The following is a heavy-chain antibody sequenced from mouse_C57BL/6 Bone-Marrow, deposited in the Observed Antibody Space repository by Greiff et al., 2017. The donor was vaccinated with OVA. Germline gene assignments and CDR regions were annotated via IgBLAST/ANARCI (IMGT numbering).Heavy chain of an antibody. CDR3: ARECFTTDYYYAMDY. J-gene: IGHJ4*01. CDR1: GYTFTNYW. D-gene: IGHD1-1*01. Sequence: QVQLQQSGAELVRPGTSVKMSCKASGYTFTNYWIGWAKQRPGHGLEWIGDIYPGGGYTNYNEKFKGKATLTADKSSSTAYMQFSSLTSEDSAIYDGARECFTTDYYYAMDYWGQGTSVTVSS. CDR2: IYPGGGYT. V-gene: IGHV1-63*01.